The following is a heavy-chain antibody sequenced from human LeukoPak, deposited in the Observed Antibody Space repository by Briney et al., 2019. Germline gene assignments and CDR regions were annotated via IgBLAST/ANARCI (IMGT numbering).Heavy chain of an antibody. D-gene: IGHD1-7*01. CDR3: ARVGTGTNFGWFDP. V-gene: IGHV4-59*01. J-gene: IGHJ5*02. Sequence: SETLSLTSPVAGGSISSYYWSWIRQPPGEVLEWIGYIYYSGSTNYNPSLKSRVTISVDTSKNQFSLKLSSVTAADTAVYYCARVGTGTNFGWFDPWGQGTLVTVSS. CDR2: IYYSGST. CDR1: GGSISSYY.